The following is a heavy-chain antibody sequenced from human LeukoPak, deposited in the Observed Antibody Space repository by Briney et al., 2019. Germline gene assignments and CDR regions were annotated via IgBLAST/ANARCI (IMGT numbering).Heavy chain of an antibody. Sequence: SETLSLTCAVYGGSFSGYYWSWIRQPPGKGLEWSGEINHSGSTNYNPSLKSRVTISVDTSKNRFSLKLSSVTAADTAVYYCEVEMATKGDYWGQGTLVTVSS. CDR3: EVEMATKGDY. D-gene: IGHD5-24*01. V-gene: IGHV4-34*01. CDR2: INHSGST. CDR1: GGSFSGYY. J-gene: IGHJ4*02.